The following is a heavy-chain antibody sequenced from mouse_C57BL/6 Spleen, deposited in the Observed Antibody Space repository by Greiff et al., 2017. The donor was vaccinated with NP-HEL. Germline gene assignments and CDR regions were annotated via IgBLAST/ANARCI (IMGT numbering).Heavy chain of an antibody. CDR3: AREDDVTVAY. V-gene: IGHV14-2*01. CDR1: GFNIKDYY. Sequence: VQLQQSGAELVKPGASVKLSCTASGFNIKDYYMHWVKQRTEQGLEWIGRIDPEDGETKYAPKFQSKATITAETSSNTAYRQLSSLTSEDTAVYYCAREDDVTVAYWGRGTLVTVSA. CDR2: IDPEDGET. J-gene: IGHJ3*01. D-gene: IGHD2-3*01.